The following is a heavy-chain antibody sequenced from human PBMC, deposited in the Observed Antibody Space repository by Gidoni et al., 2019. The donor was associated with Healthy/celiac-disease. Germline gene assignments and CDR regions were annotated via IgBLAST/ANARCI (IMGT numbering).Heavy chain of an antibody. CDR1: GFTFSSYA. CDR3: ARDVNYYGSGSYYLDY. J-gene: IGHJ4*02. D-gene: IGHD3-10*01. Sequence: QVQLVASGGGVVQPGRSLRLSCAASGFTFSSYAMHWVRQAPGKGLEWVAVISYDGSNKYYADSVKGRFTISRDNSKNTLYLQMNSLRAEDTAVYYCARDVNYYGSGSYYLDYWGQGTLVTVSS. V-gene: IGHV3-30*04. CDR2: ISYDGSNK.